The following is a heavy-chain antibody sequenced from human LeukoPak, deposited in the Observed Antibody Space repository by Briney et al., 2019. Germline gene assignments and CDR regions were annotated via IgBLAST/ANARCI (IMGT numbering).Heavy chain of an antibody. CDR3: ARDGGYCSGGSCYYYYYYYMDV. V-gene: IGHV1-2*02. J-gene: IGHJ6*03. D-gene: IGHD2-15*01. CDR2: INPNSGGT. CDR1: GYTFTGYY. Sequence: ASVKVSCKASGYTFTGYYMHWVRQAPGQGLEWMGWINPNSGGTNYAQKFQGRVTMTRDTSISTAYMELSRLRSDDTAVYYCARDGGYCSGGSCYYYYYYYMDVWGEGTTVTVSS.